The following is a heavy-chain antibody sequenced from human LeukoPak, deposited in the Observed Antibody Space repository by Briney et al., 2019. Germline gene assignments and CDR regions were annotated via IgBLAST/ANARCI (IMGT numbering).Heavy chain of an antibody. CDR1: GYTITGYY. V-gene: IGHV1-18*04. Sequence: ASVKVSCKASGYTITGYYLHWVRQAPGQGLEWMGWISAYNGNTNYAQKLQGRVTMITDTSTSTAYMELRSLRSDDTAVYYCARVSSAPYYYYGMDVWGQGTTVTVSS. CDR2: ISAYNGNT. J-gene: IGHJ6*02. D-gene: IGHD2-15*01. CDR3: ARVSSAPYYYYGMDV.